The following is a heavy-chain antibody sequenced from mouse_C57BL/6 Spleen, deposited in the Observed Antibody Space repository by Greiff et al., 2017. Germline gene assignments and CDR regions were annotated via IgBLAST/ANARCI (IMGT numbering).Heavy chain of an antibody. J-gene: IGHJ3*01. D-gene: IGHD3-2*02. CDR2: IDPEDGET. CDR1: GFNIKDYY. V-gene: IGHV14-2*01. CDR3: ALTAQATPWFAY. Sequence: VQLQQSGAELVKPGASVKLSCTASGFNIKDYYMHWVKQRTEQGLEWIGRIDPEDGETKYAPKFRGKATITADTSSNTAYLQLSSLTSEDTAVYYCALTAQATPWFAYWGQGTLVTVSA.